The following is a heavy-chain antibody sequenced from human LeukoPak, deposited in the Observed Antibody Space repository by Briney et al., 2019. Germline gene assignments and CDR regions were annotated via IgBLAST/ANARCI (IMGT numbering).Heavy chain of an antibody. CDR2: INHSGST. CDR1: GGSFSGYY. Sequence: SETLSLTCAVYGGSFSGYYWSWIRQPPGKGLEWIGEINHSGSTNYNPSLKSRVTISVDTSKNQFSLKLSSVTAADTAVYYCARLVRGYSSSWYFKDVWGKGTTVTISS. V-gene: IGHV4-34*01. CDR3: ARLVRGYSSSWYFKDV. D-gene: IGHD6-13*01. J-gene: IGHJ6*03.